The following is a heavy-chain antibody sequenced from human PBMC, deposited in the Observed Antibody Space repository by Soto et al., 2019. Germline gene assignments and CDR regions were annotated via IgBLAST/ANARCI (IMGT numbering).Heavy chain of an antibody. D-gene: IGHD2-15*01. CDR3: AKCMVLGYCSAGKGPGDY. V-gene: IGHV3-23*01. CDR1: GFTFSSYA. J-gene: IGHJ4*02. CDR2: ISGSGGST. Sequence: GGSLRLSCAASGFTFSSYAMSWVRQAPGKGLEWVSAISGSGGSTYYADSVKGRFTISRDNSKNTLYLQMNSLRAEDTAVYYCAKCMVLGYCSAGKGPGDYWGQGTLVTVSS.